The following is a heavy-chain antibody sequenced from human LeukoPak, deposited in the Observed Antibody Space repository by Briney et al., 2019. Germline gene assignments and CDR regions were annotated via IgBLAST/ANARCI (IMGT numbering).Heavy chain of an antibody. D-gene: IGHD3-3*01. J-gene: IGHJ4*02. CDR1: GFTFGDYG. Sequence: GGSLRLSXAASGFTFGDYGMTWVCQAPGKGLEWVASINWNGGKTCYADSVKGRFTISRDNAKNSLYLQLNSLRAEDTALYYCAREGEKMYYDFWTTYYIGYWGQGTLVTVSS. CDR3: AREGEKMYYDFWTTYYIGY. V-gene: IGHV3-20*04. CDR2: INWNGGKT.